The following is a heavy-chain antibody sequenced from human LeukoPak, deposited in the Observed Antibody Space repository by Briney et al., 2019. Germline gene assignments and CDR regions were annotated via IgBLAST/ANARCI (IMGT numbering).Heavy chain of an antibody. J-gene: IGHJ5*02. CDR1: GGSISSYY. D-gene: IGHD6-19*01. V-gene: IGHV4-39*01. CDR3: ARQVAVAADWFDP. Sequence: SETLSLTCTVSGGSISSYYWGWIRQPPGKGLEWIGSIYYSGSTYYNPSLKSRVTISVDTSKNQFSLKLSSVTAADTAVYYCARQVAVAADWFDPWGQGTLVTVSS. CDR2: IYYSGST.